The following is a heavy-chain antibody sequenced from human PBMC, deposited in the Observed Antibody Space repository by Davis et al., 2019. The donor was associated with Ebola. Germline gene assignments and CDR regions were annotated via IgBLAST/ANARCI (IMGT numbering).Heavy chain of an antibody. CDR1: GYSFRSYC. J-gene: IGHJ4*02. V-gene: IGHV5-51*01. CDR2: IYPSDSDI. CDR3: ARRGYSGIHHGFDV. Sequence: GESLKISCQSSGYSFRSYCIAWVRQLPGKGLEWMGVIYPSDSDISYSPSFQGQFTISADKSLSTAHRQWSSLKASDTAMYYCARRGYSGIHHGFDVWGQGTLVTVSS. D-gene: IGHD1-26*01.